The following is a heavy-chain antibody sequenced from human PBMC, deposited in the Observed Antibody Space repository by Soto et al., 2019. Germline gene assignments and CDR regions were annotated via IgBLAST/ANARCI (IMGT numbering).Heavy chain of an antibody. V-gene: IGHV4-39*01. J-gene: IGHJ6*03. D-gene: IGHD4-4*01. Sequence: PSETLSLTCTVSGCSISSSSYYWGWIRQPPGKGLEWIGSIYYSGSTYYNPSLKSRVTISVDTSKNQFSLKLSSVTAADTAVYYCARVRARPTVTQGFRSLAHMDVWGKGTTVTVSS. CDR2: IYYSGST. CDR1: GCSISSSSYY. CDR3: ARVRARPTVTQGFRSLAHMDV.